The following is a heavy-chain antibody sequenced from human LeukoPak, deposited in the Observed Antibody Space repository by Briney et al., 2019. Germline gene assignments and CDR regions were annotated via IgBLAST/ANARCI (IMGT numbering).Heavy chain of an antibody. CDR2: IYYSGST. V-gene: IGHV4-39*01. CDR1: GGSISSSSYY. CDR3: ARQYSSGSFDY. J-gene: IGHJ4*02. D-gene: IGHD5-18*01. Sequence: SETLSLTCTVSGGSISSSSYYWGWIRQPPGKGLEWIGSIYYSGSTYYNPSLKSRVTISVDTSKNQFSLKLSSVTAADTAVYYCARQYSSGSFDYWGQGTLLTVSS.